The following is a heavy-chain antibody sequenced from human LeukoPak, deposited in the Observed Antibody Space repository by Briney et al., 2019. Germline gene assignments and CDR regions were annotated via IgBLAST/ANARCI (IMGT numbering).Heavy chain of an antibody. V-gene: IGHV3-21*01. CDR2: ISSSSYI. D-gene: IGHD6-13*01. Sequence: PGGSLRLSCAASGFTFSSYSMNWVRQAPGKGLEWVSSISSSSYIYYADSVKGRFTISRDNAKNSLYLQMNSLRAEDTAVYYCARVGGYSSSWYRVLVGHLAYGGQGPWSPSPQ. CDR3: ARVGGYSSSWYRVLVGHLAY. J-gene: IGHJ4*02. CDR1: GFTFSSYS.